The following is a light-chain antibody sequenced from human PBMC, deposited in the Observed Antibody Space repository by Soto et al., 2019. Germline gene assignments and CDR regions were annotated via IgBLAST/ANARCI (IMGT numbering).Light chain of an antibody. CDR2: EVS. V-gene: IGLV2-14*01. CDR3: SSYISSSTFVV. J-gene: IGLJ2*01. Sequence: QSALTQPASVSGSPGQSITISCTGASSDVGNCNCVSWHQQHPGKAPKVIITEVSNRPSGVSNRFSGSKSGNTASLTISGLQAEDEADYYCSSYISSSTFVVFGGGTKLTVL. CDR1: SSDVGNCNC.